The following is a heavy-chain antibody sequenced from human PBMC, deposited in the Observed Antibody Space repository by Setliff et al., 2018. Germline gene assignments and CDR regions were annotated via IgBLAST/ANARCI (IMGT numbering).Heavy chain of an antibody. Sequence: GESLKISCKGSGYSFSNYWIGWVRQMSGKGLEWMGIIYPADSDTRYSPSFQGQVTISADKSISTAYLQWSSLKASDTAMYYCARLGRIHFQHWGQGTPVTVSS. V-gene: IGHV5-51*01. D-gene: IGHD3-16*01. CDR3: ARLGRIHFQH. CDR1: GYSFSNYW. J-gene: IGHJ1*01. CDR2: IYPADSDT.